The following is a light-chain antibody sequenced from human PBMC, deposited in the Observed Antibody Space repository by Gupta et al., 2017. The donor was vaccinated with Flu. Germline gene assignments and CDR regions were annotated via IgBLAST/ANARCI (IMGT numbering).Light chain of an antibody. CDR3: QQSDSTPPGLT. Sequence: IQMTQSPSSLSASVGDRVTIPCRASQSIGTYLHWYQQKPGKAPTLLIYAASTLQSGVPSKFSGSGSGTDFTLTISSLQPEDFATYYCQQSDSTPPGLTFGGGTKVEIK. CDR2: AAS. CDR1: QSIGTY. J-gene: IGKJ4*01. V-gene: IGKV1-39*01.